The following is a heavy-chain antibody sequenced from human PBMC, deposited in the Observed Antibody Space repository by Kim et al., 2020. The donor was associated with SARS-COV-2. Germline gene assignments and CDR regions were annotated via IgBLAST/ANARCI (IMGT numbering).Heavy chain of an antibody. J-gene: IGHJ3*02. V-gene: IGHV3-23*01. Sequence: SVKGRFTISRDKSKNTLYLQMNSLRAEDTAVYYCAKDPLWFGELFSAFDIWGQGTMVTVSS. D-gene: IGHD3-10*01. CDR3: AKDPLWFGELFSAFDI.